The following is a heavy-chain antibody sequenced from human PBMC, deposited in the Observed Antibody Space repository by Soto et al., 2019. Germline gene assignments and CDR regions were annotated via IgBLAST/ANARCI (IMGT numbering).Heavy chain of an antibody. J-gene: IGHJ5*02. CDR3: GRVRVDKAEGWFDP. CDR1: GYSFTTYW. Sequence: EVQLVQSGAEVKKPGESLRISCKGSGYSFTTYWITWVRQVPGKGLGWMGRIDPSDSYANYSPSFQGHVTMSADKSIRTAYLQWSSLKASDTAMYYCGRVRVDKAEGWFDPWGQGTLVTVSS. D-gene: IGHD5-12*01. V-gene: IGHV5-10-1*03. CDR2: IDPSDSYA.